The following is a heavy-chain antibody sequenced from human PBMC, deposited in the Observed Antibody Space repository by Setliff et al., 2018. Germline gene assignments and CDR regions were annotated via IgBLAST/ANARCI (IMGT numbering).Heavy chain of an antibody. Sequence: ASVKVSCKASGGTFSRYAISWVRQAPGQGLEWMGGIIPIFGTANYAQKFQGRVTITADESTSTAYMELSSLRSEDTAVYFCASVGTTAWFDPWGQGTRVTVSS. CDR3: ASVGTTAWFDP. CDR1: GGTFSRYA. D-gene: IGHD4-17*01. J-gene: IGHJ5*02. CDR2: IIPIFGTA. V-gene: IGHV1-69*13.